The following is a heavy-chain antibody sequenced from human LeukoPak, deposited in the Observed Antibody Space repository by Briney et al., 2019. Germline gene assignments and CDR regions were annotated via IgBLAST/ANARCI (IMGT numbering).Heavy chain of an antibody. D-gene: IGHD2-15*01. CDR1: GFTFSYYE. V-gene: IGHV3-48*03. J-gene: IGHJ6*02. CDR2: ISSTYNTI. CDR3: ARGALSNCGGGSCSAPNFYYYGMDV. Sequence: GGSLRLSCAASGFTFSYYEMNWLRQAPGQGLEWVSYISSTYNTIYYADSVKGRFTISRDNAKNSMYLQMNTLRAEDTAVYYCARGALSNCGGGSCSAPNFYYYGMDVWGQGTTVTISS.